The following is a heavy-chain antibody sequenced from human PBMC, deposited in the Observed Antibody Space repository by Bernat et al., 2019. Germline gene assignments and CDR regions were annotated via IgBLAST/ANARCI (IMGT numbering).Heavy chain of an antibody. D-gene: IGHD6-13*01. J-gene: IGHJ4*02. V-gene: IGHV3-23*01. CDR2: ISGTGSST. CDR3: AKDLSPSLYSSNWYYFDY. Sequence: EVQLLESGGGLVQPGGSLRLSCAASRFTFSTYAMSWVRQAPGKGLGVSAISGTGSSTYYADSVKGRFTISRDNSKNTLYLQMNSLRAEDTAVYYCAKDLSPSLYSSNWYYFDYWGQGTLVTVSS. CDR1: RFTFSTYA.